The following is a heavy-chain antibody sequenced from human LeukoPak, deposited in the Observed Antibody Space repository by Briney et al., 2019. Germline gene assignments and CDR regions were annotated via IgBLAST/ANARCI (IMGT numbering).Heavy chain of an antibody. V-gene: IGHV1-18*01. J-gene: IGHJ4*02. D-gene: IGHD2-2*01. CDR2: ISAYNGNT. CDR3: ARVFVVPAAITPYDY. CDR1: GYTFTSYG. Sequence: ASVKVSCKASGYTFTSYGISWVRQAPGQGLEWMRWISAYNGNTNYARKLQGRVTMTTDTSTSTAYMELRSLRSDDTAVYYCARVFVVPAAITPYDYWGQGTLVTVSS.